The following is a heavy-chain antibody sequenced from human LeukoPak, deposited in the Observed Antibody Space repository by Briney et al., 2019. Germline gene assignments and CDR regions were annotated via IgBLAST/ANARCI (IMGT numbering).Heavy chain of an antibody. V-gene: IGHV1-18*01. CDR3: AIHLYYDLTTGIHH. Sequence: GASVKVSCKAYGYIFTNYGFSWVRQAPGQGLQWMGWINGYNGYTNYAQKFQGRVTMTTDTSTSTAYMELRSLTSDDTAVYYCAIHLYYDLTTGIHHWGQGTLVTVSS. CDR2: INGYNGYT. D-gene: IGHD3-22*01. CDR1: GYIFTNYG. J-gene: IGHJ1*01.